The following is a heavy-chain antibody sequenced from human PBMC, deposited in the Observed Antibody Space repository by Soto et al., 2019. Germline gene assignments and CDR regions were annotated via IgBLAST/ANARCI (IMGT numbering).Heavy chain of an antibody. J-gene: IGHJ4*02. D-gene: IGHD3-3*01. Sequence: GGSLRLSCAASGFTFSSYAMSWVRQAPGKGLEWVSAISGSGGSTYYADSVKGLFTISRDNSKNTLYLQMNSLRAEDTTVYYCAKASIFGVVNVFDYWGQGTLVTVSS. V-gene: IGHV3-23*01. CDR3: AKASIFGVVNVFDY. CDR2: ISGSGGST. CDR1: GFTFSSYA.